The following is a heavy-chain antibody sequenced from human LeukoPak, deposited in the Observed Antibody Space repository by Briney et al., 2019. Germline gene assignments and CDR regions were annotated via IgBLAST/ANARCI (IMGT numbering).Heavy chain of an antibody. CDR2: IHNDGRT. J-gene: IGHJ4*02. D-gene: IGHD6-25*01. CDR1: GGSIRGSST. V-gene: IGHV4-39*07. Sequence: SETLSLTCTVSGGSIRGSSTCCWVRQPPGKRPEWIGNIHNDGRTASNPSLKSRVTMSLDTSTNQLSLKVNSVTAADTALYYCARVLTAAGLDFWGQGVLVRISP. CDR3: ARVLTAAGLDF.